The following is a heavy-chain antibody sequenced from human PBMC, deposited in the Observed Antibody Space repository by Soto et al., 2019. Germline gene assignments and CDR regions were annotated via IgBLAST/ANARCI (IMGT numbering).Heavy chain of an antibody. Sequence: QVQLVQSGAEVKKPGASVKVSCKASGYTFTSYGISWVRQAPGQGLEWMGWISAYNGNTNYAQKLQGRVTMTTDTSTRTAYMELRSLRSDDTAVYYCARGEKHIVVVTATPEGTFDPWGQGSLVTVSS. J-gene: IGHJ5*02. D-gene: IGHD2-21*02. CDR1: GYTFTSYG. V-gene: IGHV1-18*01. CDR2: ISAYNGNT. CDR3: ARGEKHIVVVTATPEGTFDP.